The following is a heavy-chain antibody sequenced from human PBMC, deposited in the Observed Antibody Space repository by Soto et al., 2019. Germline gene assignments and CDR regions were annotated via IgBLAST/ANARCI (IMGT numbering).Heavy chain of an antibody. CDR2: ISTYNGNT. CDR1: GYTFTSYG. D-gene: IGHD2-8*01. CDR3: ARDTDCSSGACYIGY. J-gene: IGHJ4*02. Sequence: GASVKVSCKASGYTFTSYGISWVRQAPGQGLEWMGWISTYNGNTNYAQKFQGRVTMTTDTSTSTAYMELRSLRSDDTAVYYCARDTDCSSGACYIGYWGQGTLVTVSS. V-gene: IGHV1-18*01.